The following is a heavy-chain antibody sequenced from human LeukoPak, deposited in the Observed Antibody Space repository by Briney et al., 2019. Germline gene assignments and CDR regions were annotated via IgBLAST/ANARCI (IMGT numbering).Heavy chain of an antibody. V-gene: IGHV3-7*04. CDR1: GFTFISYW. J-gene: IGHJ4*02. Sequence: GGSLRLSCAASGFTFISYWMSWVRQAPGKGLEWVANIKQDGSEKYYVDSVRGRFTISRDNAKNSVYLQMSSLRAEDTAVYYCARDGTPFDSWGQGTLVTVSS. CDR2: IKQDGSEK. D-gene: IGHD1-26*01. CDR3: ARDGTPFDS.